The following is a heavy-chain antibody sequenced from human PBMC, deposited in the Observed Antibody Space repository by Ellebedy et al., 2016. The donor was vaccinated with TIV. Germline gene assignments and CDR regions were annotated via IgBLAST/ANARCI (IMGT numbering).Heavy chain of an antibody. D-gene: IGHD3-22*01. CDR3: ARIFSLSSGTTEPYYYGMDV. CDR1: GFTFSDYY. Sequence: GESLKISXAASGFTFSDYYMSWIRQAPGKGLEWVSSISSSSSYIYYADSVKGRFTISRDNAKNSLYLQMNSLRAEDTAVYYCARIFSLSSGTTEPYYYGMDVWGQGTTVTVSS. CDR2: ISSSSSYI. J-gene: IGHJ6*02. V-gene: IGHV3-11*06.